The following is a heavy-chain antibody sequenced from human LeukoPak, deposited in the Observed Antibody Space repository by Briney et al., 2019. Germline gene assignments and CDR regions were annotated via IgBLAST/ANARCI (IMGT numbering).Heavy chain of an antibody. V-gene: IGHV4-59*01. J-gene: IGHJ4*02. CDR3: ARGGYSGYDYFDY. CDR2: IYYSGST. D-gene: IGHD5-12*01. CDR1: GGSISSYY. Sequence: SETLSLTCTVSGGSISSYYWSWIRQPPGKGLEWIGYIYYSGSTNYNPSLKSRVTISVDTSKNQFSLKLSSVTAADTAVYYCARGGYSGYDYFDYWGQGTLVTVSS.